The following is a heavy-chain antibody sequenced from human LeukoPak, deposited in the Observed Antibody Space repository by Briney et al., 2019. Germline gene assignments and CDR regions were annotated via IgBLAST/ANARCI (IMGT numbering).Heavy chain of an antibody. CDR3: AKRYCGGGSCYSALDY. J-gene: IGHJ4*02. CDR1: GFTFSSYS. D-gene: IGHD2-15*01. Sequence: PAGGSLRLSCAASGFTFSSYSMNWVRQAPGKGLEWVSYISSSSSTIYYADSVKGRFTISRDNAKNSLYLQMNSLRAEDTAVYYCAKRYCGGGSCYSALDYWGQGTLVTVSS. CDR2: ISSSSSTI. V-gene: IGHV3-48*01.